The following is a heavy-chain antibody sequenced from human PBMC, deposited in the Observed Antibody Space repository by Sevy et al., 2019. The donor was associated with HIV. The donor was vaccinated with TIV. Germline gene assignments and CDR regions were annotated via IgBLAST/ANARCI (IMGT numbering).Heavy chain of an antibody. Sequence: AGSLRLSCAASGFSFSAYWMNWVHQAPGKGLEWVANIKPDGSDKHYVDSAEGRFTISRDNAKNSLYLQMNSLRVEDTAMYYCAQETFGRFDSWGQGTLVTVSS. CDR1: GFSFSAYW. D-gene: IGHD1-26*01. V-gene: IGHV3-7*01. J-gene: IGHJ4*02. CDR2: IKPDGSDK. CDR3: AQETFGRFDS.